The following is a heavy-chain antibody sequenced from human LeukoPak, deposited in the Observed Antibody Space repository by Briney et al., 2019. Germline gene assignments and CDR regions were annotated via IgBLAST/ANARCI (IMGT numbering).Heavy chain of an antibody. J-gene: IGHJ5*02. CDR1: GYTFTGYY. CDR3: ARDGYDSSGYYWGPNWFDP. V-gene: IGHV1-2*02. CDR2: INPNSGGT. D-gene: IGHD3-22*01. Sequence: ASVKVSCKASGYTFTGYYMHWARQAPGQGLEWMGWINPNSGGTNYAQKFQGRVTMTRDTSISTAYMELSRLRSDDTAVYYCARDGYDSSGYYWGPNWFDPWGQGTLVTVSS.